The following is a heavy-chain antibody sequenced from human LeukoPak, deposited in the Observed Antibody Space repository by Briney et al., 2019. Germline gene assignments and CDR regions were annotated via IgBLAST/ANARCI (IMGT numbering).Heavy chain of an antibody. D-gene: IGHD2-2*01. CDR2: IYPGDSDT. V-gene: IGHV5-51*01. CDR3: ARQDCSSTSCQPGLYGY. CDR1: GYSFTSCW. Sequence: KPGESLKISCKGSGYSFTSCWIGWVRQMPGKGQEWMGIIYPGDSDTRYSPSFQGQVTISADKSISTAYLQWSSLKASDTAMYYCARQDCSSTSCQPGLYGYWGQGTLVTVSS. J-gene: IGHJ4*02.